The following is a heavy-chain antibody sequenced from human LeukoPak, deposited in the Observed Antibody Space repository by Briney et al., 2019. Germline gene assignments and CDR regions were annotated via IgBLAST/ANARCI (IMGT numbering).Heavy chain of an antibody. CDR2: IYTTGCT. J-gene: IGHJ6*02. CDR1: GGSISSGNYY. CDR3: ARDLTVTAHHYYYYGMDV. V-gene: IGHV4-61*02. Sequence: SETLSLTCTVSGGSISSGNYYWSWIRLPAGKGLEWIGRIYTTGCTNYNPSLKSRVTMSVDTSKNQLSLRLSSVTAADTAIYYCARDLTVTAHHYYYYGMDVWGQGTTVTVSS. D-gene: IGHD4-11*01.